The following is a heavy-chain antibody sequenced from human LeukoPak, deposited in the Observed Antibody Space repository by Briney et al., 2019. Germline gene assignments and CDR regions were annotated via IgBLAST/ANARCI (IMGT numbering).Heavy chain of an antibody. J-gene: IGHJ6*03. CDR3: AKGPRYNWNHYYMDV. Sequence: SVKVSCKASGGTFSKYAISWVRQAPGQGLEWVGAIIPIFRTAKYAQKFQGRVTITADESTSTAYMDLCSLRSEDTAVYYCAKGPRYNWNHYYMDVWGKGTPVTVSS. D-gene: IGHD1-20*01. V-gene: IGHV1-69*13. CDR2: IIPIFRTA. CDR1: GGTFSKYA.